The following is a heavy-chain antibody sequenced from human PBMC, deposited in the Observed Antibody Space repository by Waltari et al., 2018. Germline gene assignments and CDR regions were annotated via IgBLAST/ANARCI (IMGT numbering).Heavy chain of an antibody. CDR3: ARISSGYTRGFFAY. Sequence: QVQLLQSGAEGKKPGASVKVSCKASGYTFADYGIAWVRQAPGQGLEWMGWISTYNGKTKYAQKLQGRVAMTTYTSTSTVYMELRSLTYDDTAVYFCARISSGYTRGFFAYWGQGTLVTVSS. D-gene: IGHD5-12*01. J-gene: IGHJ4*02. CDR1: GYTFADYG. CDR2: ISTYNGKT. V-gene: IGHV1-18*01.